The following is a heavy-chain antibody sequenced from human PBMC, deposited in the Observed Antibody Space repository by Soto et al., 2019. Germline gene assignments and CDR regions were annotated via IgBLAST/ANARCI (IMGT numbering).Heavy chain of an antibody. J-gene: IGHJ4*02. CDR2: IYTSGNT. Sequence: LSLTCTVSGGSIISYHWSWIRQSAGKGLEWIGRIYTSGNTHYNPSLKSRVTVSIDTSKNQFFLTVNSVTAADSAVYYCARESGDNWDYEAYWGQGTPVNVSS. CDR3: ARESGDNWDYEAY. V-gene: IGHV4-4*07. D-gene: IGHD1-7*01. CDR1: GGSIISYH.